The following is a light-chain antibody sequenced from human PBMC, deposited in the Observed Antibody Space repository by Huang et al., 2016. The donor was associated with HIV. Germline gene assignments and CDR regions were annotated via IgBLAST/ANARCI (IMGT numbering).Light chain of an antibody. CDR1: QTVRTT. Sequence: EIVMTQSPASLSVSPGESATLSCRASQTVRTTLAWFQQKTGQAPRLLIYNASTRGTGLPARFSASGSGTQFTLTISSLQSEDFAVYYCQQYNNWPLTFGGGTKVEIK. V-gene: IGKV3-15*01. CDR2: NAS. J-gene: IGKJ4*01. CDR3: QQYNNWPLT.